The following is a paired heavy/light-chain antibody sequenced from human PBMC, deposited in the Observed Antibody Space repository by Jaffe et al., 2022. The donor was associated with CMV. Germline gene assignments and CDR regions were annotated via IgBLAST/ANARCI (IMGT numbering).Light chain of an antibody. Sequence: QLVLTQSPSASASLGASVKLTCTLSSGHSSYAIAWHQQQPEKGPRYLMKLNSDGSHSKGDGIPDRFSGSSSGAERYLTISSLQSEDEADYYCQTWGTGVVFGGGTKLTVL. J-gene: IGLJ2*01. CDR3: QTWGTGVV. CDR1: SGHSSYA. V-gene: IGLV4-69*01. CDR2: LNSDGSH.
Heavy chain of an antibody. CDR2: ISWNSGSI. D-gene: IGHD2-2*01. J-gene: IGHJ3*02. CDR3: AKAIRQLLGWSHDAFDI. Sequence: EVQLVESGGGLVQPGRSLRLSCAASGFTFDDYAMHWVRQAPGKGLEWVSGISWNSGSIGYADSVKGRFTISRDNAKNSLYLQMNSLRAEDTALYYCAKAIRQLLGWSHDAFDIWGQGTMVTVSS. CDR1: GFTFDDYA. V-gene: IGHV3-9*01.